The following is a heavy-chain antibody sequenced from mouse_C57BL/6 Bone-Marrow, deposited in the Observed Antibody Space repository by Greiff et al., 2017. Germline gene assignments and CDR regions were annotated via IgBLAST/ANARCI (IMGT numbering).Heavy chain of an antibody. J-gene: IGHJ3*01. CDR3: ARLGDGGFAY. CDR2: IDPSDSYT. CDR1: GYTFTSYW. V-gene: IGHV1-50*01. D-gene: IGHD2-3*01. Sequence: VQLQQSGAELVKPGASVKLSCKASGYTFTSYWMQWVKQRPGQGLEWIGEIDPSDSYTNYNQKFKGKATLTVDTSSSTAYMQLSSLTSEDSAVYYCARLGDGGFAYWGQGTLVTVSA.